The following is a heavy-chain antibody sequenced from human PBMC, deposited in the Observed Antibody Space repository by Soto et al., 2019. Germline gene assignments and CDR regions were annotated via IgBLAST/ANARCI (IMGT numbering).Heavy chain of an antibody. V-gene: IGHV3-30*03. D-gene: IGHD3-10*01. J-gene: IGHJ6*02. CDR1: GLTFNSYA. CDR3: ATDCIENLILESGSYYYGTAV. CDR2: ISYDGSNK. Sequence: QVQLVESGGGVVHPGSSLRLSCAASGLTFNSYAMHWVRQAPGKGLEWVALISYDGSNKFYRDSVKGRFTIARDNSKTAVYLQMNRLRPEDTALYFGATDCIENLILESGSYYYGTAVWGRGTKVIVS.